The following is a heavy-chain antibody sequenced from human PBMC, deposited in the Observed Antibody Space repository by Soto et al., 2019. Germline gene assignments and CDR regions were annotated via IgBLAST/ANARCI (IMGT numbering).Heavy chain of an antibody. J-gene: IGHJ6*03. CDR2: ISNNGAHT. D-gene: IGHD6-13*01. CDR1: GFTFSSYA. CDR3: ARRGYGSRWPNVYMDV. Sequence: GSLRLSCAASGFTFSSYAMSWVRQAPAKGLEYVSGISNNGAHTDYAQSVKGRFTISRDNSENTLYLQMGSLRAEDMALYYCARRGYGSRWPNVYMDVWGKGTTVTVSS. V-gene: IGHV3-64*01.